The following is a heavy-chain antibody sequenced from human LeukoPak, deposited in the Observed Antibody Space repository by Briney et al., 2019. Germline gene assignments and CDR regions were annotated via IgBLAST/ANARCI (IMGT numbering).Heavy chain of an antibody. V-gene: IGHV3-30*18. CDR1: GFTFSTYG. CDR3: AKDRCGGDCGYFDL. D-gene: IGHD2-21*02. CDR2: ISYDVSNK. Sequence: GGSLRLSCAASGFTFSTYGMPWVRQVSGKGLEWVAVISYDVSNKYYADSVQGRFTISRDNSKNTLFLQMNSLRADDTAIYYCAKDRCGGDCGYFDLWGRGTLVTVSS. J-gene: IGHJ2*01.